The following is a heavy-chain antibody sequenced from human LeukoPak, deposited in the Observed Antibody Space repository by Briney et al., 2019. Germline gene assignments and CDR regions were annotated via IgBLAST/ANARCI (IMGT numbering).Heavy chain of an antibody. D-gene: IGHD3-22*01. V-gene: IGHV3-13*01. CDR3: ARANYYDSRDYFDY. Sequence: GGSLRLSCAASGFTFSSYDIHWVRQATGKGLEWVSAIGTAGDTYYPGSVKGRFTISRENAKNSLYLQMNNLRAEDTAVYFCARANYYDSRDYFDYWGQGTLVTVSS. CDR2: IGTAGDT. CDR1: GFTFSSYD. J-gene: IGHJ4*02.